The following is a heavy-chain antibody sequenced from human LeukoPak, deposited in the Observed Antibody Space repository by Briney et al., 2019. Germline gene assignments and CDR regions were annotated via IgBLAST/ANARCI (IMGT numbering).Heavy chain of an antibody. J-gene: IGHJ4*02. Sequence: PSETLSLTCTVSGGSISSYYWSWLRQPPGKGLEWIGYIYYSGSTNYNPSLKSRVTISVDTSKNQFSLKLSSVTAADTAVYYCARVKVGATAIDYWGQGTLVTASS. D-gene: IGHD1-26*01. CDR2: IYYSGST. CDR3: ARVKVGATAIDY. V-gene: IGHV4-59*01. CDR1: GGSISSYY.